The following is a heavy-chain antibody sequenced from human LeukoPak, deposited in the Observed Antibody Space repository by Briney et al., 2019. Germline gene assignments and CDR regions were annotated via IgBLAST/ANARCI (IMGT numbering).Heavy chain of an antibody. CDR3: ARWAPADPSYYFDY. CDR2: IYPDDSDT. V-gene: IGHV5-51*01. CDR1: GYRFNNYW. Sequence: GESLKISCKGSGYRFNNYWLGWVRQMPGKGLEWMGIIYPDDSDTRYSPSFQGQVTISADKSISTAYLQWSSLRASDTAIYYCARWAPADPSYYFDYWGQGILVTVSS. J-gene: IGHJ4*02. D-gene: IGHD2-2*01.